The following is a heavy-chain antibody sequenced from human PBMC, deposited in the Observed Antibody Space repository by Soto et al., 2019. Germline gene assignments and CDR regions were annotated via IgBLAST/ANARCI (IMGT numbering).Heavy chain of an antibody. CDR1: GGSFINYS. Sequence: HEQLHQWGAGLLKPSETLSLTCAVYGGSFINYSYSWIRQAPGKGLEWIGEVNHSGKTDYNPSLKSRGTISVDTSKNQFSLKLISVTAADTAVYYCAAMYYDFWSATLNSAYWGQGTPVTVSS. V-gene: IGHV4-34*01. CDR2: VNHSGKT. CDR3: AAMYYDFWSATLNSAY. D-gene: IGHD3-3*01. J-gene: IGHJ4*02.